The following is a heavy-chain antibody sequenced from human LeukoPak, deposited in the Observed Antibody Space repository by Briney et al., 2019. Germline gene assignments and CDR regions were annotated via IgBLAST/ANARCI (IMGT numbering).Heavy chain of an antibody. Sequence: GSSLRLSCAASGLSFSSYAMHWVRQAPGKGLEWVAVISYDGTEKYYGDSVKGRFTISRDNSKNTLHLQMNSLRAEDTALYYCARDGHGVPLDYWGQGTLVTVSP. D-gene: IGHD4-17*01. CDR3: ARDGHGVPLDY. CDR1: GLSFSSYA. CDR2: ISYDGTEK. J-gene: IGHJ4*02. V-gene: IGHV3-30-3*01.